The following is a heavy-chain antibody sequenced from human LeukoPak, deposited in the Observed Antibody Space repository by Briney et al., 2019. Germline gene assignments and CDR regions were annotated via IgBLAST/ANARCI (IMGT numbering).Heavy chain of an antibody. D-gene: IGHD2-2*01. CDR3: ARDRCSSTSCYYYW. V-gene: IGHV1-18*01. CDR2: ISAYNGNT. CDR1: GYTFTSYG. J-gene: IGHJ4*02. Sequence: ASVKVSCKASGYTFTSYGISWVRQAPGQGLEWMGWISAYNGNTNYAQKLQGRVTMTTDTSTSTAYLELRSLRSDDTAVYYCARDRCSSTSCYYYWWGRGTLVTVSS.